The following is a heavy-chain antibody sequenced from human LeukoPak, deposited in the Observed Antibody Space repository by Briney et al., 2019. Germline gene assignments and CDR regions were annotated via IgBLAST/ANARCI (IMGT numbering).Heavy chain of an antibody. CDR1: GYTFTGYY. CDR2: INPNSDGT. V-gene: IGHV1-2*02. J-gene: IGHJ4*02. Sequence: ASVKVSCKTSGYTFTGYYMHWVRQAPGQGLEWMGWINPNSDGTNYAQKFQGRVTMTRDTSITTAYMELSSLRSDDTAVYYCAPSANDLYYFDYWGQGTLVTVSS. D-gene: IGHD2/OR15-2a*01. CDR3: APSANDLYYFDY.